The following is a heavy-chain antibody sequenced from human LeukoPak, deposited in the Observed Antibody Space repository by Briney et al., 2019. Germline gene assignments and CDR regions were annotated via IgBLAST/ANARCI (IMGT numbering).Heavy chain of an antibody. D-gene: IGHD1-26*01. CDR1: GASVGSAGYY. CDR3: ARTQSQSGSYRYYFGY. J-gene: IGHJ4*02. V-gene: IGHV4-61*08. CDR2: IYYISNT. Sequence: EASETLSLTCTVSGASVGSAGYYWSWIRQPPGGGLGWIGYIYYISNTNYNPSLKSRVTMSVDPSKNQFSLKLNSVTAAVTAVYYCARTQSQSGSYRYYFGYWGQGTLVTVSS.